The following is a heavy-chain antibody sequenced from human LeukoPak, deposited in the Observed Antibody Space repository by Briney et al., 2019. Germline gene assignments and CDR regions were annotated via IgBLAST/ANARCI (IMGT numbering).Heavy chain of an antibody. Sequence: SETLSLTCAVSGGSISSGGYSWSWIRQPPGKGLEWIGYIYHSGSTYYNPSLKSRVTISVDRSKNQFSLKLSSVTAADTAVYYCARGYCSGGSCYSHWYFDLWGRGTLVTVSS. D-gene: IGHD2-15*01. J-gene: IGHJ2*01. V-gene: IGHV4-30-2*01. CDR2: IYHSGST. CDR1: GGSISSGGYS. CDR3: ARGYCSGGSCYSHWYFDL.